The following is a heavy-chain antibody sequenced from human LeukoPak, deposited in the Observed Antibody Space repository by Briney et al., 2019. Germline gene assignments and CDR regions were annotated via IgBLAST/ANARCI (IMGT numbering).Heavy chain of an antibody. CDR2: IYHSGST. Sequence: SETLSLTCAVSGYSLSSGYYWGWVRQPPGKGLEWIGRIYHSGSTYYNPSLKSRVTISVDTSKNQFSLKLSSVTAADTAVYYCAKTKHYDILTGLDAFDTWGQGTMVTVSS. J-gene: IGHJ3*02. CDR3: AKTKHYDILTGLDAFDT. V-gene: IGHV4-38-2*01. D-gene: IGHD3-9*01. CDR1: GYSLSSGYY.